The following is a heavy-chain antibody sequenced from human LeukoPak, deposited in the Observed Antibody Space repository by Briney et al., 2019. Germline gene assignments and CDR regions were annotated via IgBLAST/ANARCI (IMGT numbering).Heavy chain of an antibody. CDR3: AREFDSSRWYGGGGYYFDY. CDR2: ISYDGSNK. J-gene: IGHJ4*02. D-gene: IGHD6-13*01. CDR1: GFTFSSYA. V-gene: IGHV3-30-3*01. Sequence: GGSLRLSCAASGFTFSSYAMHWVRQAPGKGLEWVAVISYDGSNKYYADSVKGRFTISRDNSKNTLYLQMNSLRAEDTAVYYCAREFDSSRWYGGGGYYFDYWGQGTLVTVSS.